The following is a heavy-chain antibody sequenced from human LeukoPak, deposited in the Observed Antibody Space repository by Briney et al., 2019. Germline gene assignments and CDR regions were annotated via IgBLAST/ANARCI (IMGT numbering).Heavy chain of an antibody. CDR2: FSREDGQR. CDR3: ATSYSSIWFGGPLDY. Sequence: GASVKVSCKVSGYTLTEISMHWVRQAPGKGLEWMGGFSREDGQRIYAQKFQGRVTLTEDKSTDTAYMELRSLRSDDTAVYYCATSYSSIWFGGPLDYWGQGTLVTVSS. CDR1: GYTLTEIS. V-gene: IGHV1-24*01. D-gene: IGHD3-16*01. J-gene: IGHJ4*02.